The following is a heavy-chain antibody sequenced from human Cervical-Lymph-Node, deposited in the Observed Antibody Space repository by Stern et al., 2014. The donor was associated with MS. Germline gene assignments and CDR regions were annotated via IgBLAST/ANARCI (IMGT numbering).Heavy chain of an antibody. CDR1: GHPFA. J-gene: IGHJ5*01. D-gene: IGHD3-10*01. CDR3: TSLSGPLDS. Sequence: QVQLVQSGDEVKKPGASVKVSCKASGHPFAVHWVRQAPGQRLEWMGRIITGNGDTNYSQKFQGKVTITRDTFASTAYMELRSLRSEDTAVYYCTSLSGPLDSWGQGTLVTVSS. CDR2: IITGNGDT. V-gene: IGHV1-3*04.